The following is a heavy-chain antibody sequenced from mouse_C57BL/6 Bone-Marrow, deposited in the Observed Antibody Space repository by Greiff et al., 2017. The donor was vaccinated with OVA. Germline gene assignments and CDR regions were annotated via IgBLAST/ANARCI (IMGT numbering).Heavy chain of an antibody. V-gene: IGHV14-4*01. CDR2: IDPENGDT. Sequence: VQLQQSGAELVRPGASVKLSCTASGFNIKDDYMHWVKQRPEQGLEWIGWIDPENGDTEYASKFQGKATITADTSSNTAYLQLSRLTSEDTAVYYCTTSPYDYDWYFDVWGTRTTVTVSS. J-gene: IGHJ1*03. D-gene: IGHD2-4*01. CDR1: GFNIKDDY. CDR3: TTSPYDYDWYFDV.